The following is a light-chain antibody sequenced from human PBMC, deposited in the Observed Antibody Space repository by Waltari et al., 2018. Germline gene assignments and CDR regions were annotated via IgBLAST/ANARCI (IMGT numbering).Light chain of an antibody. Sequence: DIQMTQSPSSLSASVGDRVTITYRASQSISSYLNWYQQKPGKAPKLLIYAASSLQSGVPSRFSGSGSGTDFTLTISSLQPEDVATYYCQQSYSTPGTFGQGTKVEIK. V-gene: IGKV1-39*01. CDR3: QQSYSTPGT. J-gene: IGKJ1*01. CDR1: QSISSY. CDR2: AAS.